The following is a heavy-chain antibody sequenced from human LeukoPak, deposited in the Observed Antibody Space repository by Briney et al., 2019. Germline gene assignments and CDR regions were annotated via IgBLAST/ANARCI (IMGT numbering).Heavy chain of an antibody. CDR1: GYTFTSYG. V-gene: IGHV1-18*01. CDR2: ISAYNGNT. J-gene: IGHJ4*02. CDR3: ARDSIFSGSYIAFDY. D-gene: IGHD1-26*01. Sequence: ASVKVSCKASGYTFTSYGISWVRQAPGQGLEWMGWISAYNGNTNYAQKLQGTVTMPTDTSTSTAYMELRSLRSDDTAVYYCARDSIFSGSYIAFDYWGQGTLVTVSS.